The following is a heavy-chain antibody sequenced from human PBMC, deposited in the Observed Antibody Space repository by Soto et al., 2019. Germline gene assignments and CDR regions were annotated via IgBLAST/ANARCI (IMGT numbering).Heavy chain of an antibody. J-gene: IGHJ4*02. CDR2: IYYSGST. CDR3: ARGPYSGSSGVGGY. Sequence: QVQLQESGPGLVKPSETLSLTCTVSGGSVSSGSYYWSWIRQPPGKGLEWIGYIYYSGSTNYNPSLKGRVTIPVDTAKNQFSLKLSSVTAADTAVYYCARGPYSGSSGVGGYWGQGTLVTVSS. CDR1: GGSVSSGSYY. V-gene: IGHV4-61*01. D-gene: IGHD6-6*01.